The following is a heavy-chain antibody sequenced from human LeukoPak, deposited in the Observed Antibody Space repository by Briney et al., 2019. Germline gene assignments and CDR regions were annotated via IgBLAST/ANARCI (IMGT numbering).Heavy chain of an antibody. V-gene: IGHV3-72*01. CDR3: ARGASGNYNYHCGMDV. CDR1: GFTFSDYY. CDR2: SRGKAKTYTT. Sequence: GGSLRLSCVASGFTFSDYYMDWVRQAPGKGLEWVARSRGKAKTYTTEYAASVKGRFTISRDESKNSLYLQMHSLIIEDTAVYYCARGASGNYNYHCGMDVWGQGTTVTVSS. J-gene: IGHJ6*02. D-gene: IGHD3-10*01.